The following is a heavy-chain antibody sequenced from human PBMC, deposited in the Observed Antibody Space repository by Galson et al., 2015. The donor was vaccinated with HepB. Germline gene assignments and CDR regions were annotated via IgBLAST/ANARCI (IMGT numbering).Heavy chain of an antibody. V-gene: IGHV3-53*01. J-gene: IGHJ6*02. CDR2: IYSGGST. CDR1: GFTVSSNY. CDR3: ARGGTYSGYDGFYSYYGMDV. Sequence: SLRLSCAASGFTVSSNYMSWVRQAPGTGLEWVSVIYSGGSTYYADSVKGRFTISRDNSKNTLYLQMNSLRAEDTAVYYCARGGTYSGYDGFYSYYGMDVWGQGTTVPVSS. D-gene: IGHD5-12*01.